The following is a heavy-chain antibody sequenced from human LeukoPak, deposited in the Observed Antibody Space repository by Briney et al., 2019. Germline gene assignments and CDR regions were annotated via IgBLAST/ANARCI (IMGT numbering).Heavy chain of an antibody. CDR1: GGSISSSSYY. D-gene: IGHD2-2*01. Sequence: PPEPLSLTCTVSGGSISSSSYYWGWIRQPPGKGLEWIGSIYYSGSTYYNPSLKSRVTISVDTSKNQFSLKLSSVTAADTAVYYCARLVGDPNDYWGQGTLVTVSS. CDR3: ARLVGDPNDY. V-gene: IGHV4-39*01. J-gene: IGHJ4*02. CDR2: IYYSGST.